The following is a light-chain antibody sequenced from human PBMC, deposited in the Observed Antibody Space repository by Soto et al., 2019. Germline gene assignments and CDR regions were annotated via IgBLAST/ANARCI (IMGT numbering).Light chain of an antibody. CDR1: SSDVGGYEL. V-gene: IGLV2-8*01. Sequence: QSALTQPPSASGSPGQSVTISCTGTSSDVGGYELVSWYQQHPGKAPKLMIYEVSKRPSGVPDRFSGSKSGNTASLTVSGLQAGDEAYYYCSSYGGSNNLLFGGGTKVTVL. CDR2: EVS. J-gene: IGLJ3*02. CDR3: SSYGGSNNLL.